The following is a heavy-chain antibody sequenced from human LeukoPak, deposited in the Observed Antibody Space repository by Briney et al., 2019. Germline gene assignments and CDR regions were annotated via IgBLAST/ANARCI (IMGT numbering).Heavy chain of an antibody. CDR1: GFTFSSYG. Sequence: GGSLRLSCAASGFTFSSYGMHWVRQAPGKGLEWVSSISSSSSYIYYADSVKGRFTISRDNAKNSLYLQMNSLRAEDTAVYYCARDPGRVGYFDYWGQGTLVTVSS. D-gene: IGHD1-26*01. V-gene: IGHV3-21*01. CDR3: ARDPGRVGYFDY. CDR2: ISSSSSYI. J-gene: IGHJ4*02.